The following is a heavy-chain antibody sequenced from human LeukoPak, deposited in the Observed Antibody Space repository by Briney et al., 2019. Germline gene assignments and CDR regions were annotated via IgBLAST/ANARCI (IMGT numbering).Heavy chain of an antibody. CDR2: INPNSGGT. D-gene: IGHD6-13*01. CDR3: ARASIAAAGTMDY. CDR1: GYTFTGYY. J-gene: IGHJ4*02. Sequence: ASVKVSCKASGYTFTGYYMHWVRQAPGQGLEWMGWINPNSGGTNYAQKFQGRVTMTRDTSISTAYMELSRLRSEDTAVYYCARASIAAAGTMDYWGQGTLVTVSS. V-gene: IGHV1-2*02.